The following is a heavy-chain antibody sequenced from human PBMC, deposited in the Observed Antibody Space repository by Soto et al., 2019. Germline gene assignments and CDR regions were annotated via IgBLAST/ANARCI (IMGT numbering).Heavy chain of an antibody. CDR2: IYWNDDR. J-gene: IGHJ4*02. D-gene: IGHD2-2*01. CDR1: GFSLSNPGVG. V-gene: IGHV2-5*01. Sequence: QITLKESGPTLVKPTQTLTLTCTFSGFSLSNPGVGMGWVRQPPGKALQWLAVIYWNDDRRYSPSLKTRLTIPKETSKNQVGLTMTDMDPVDTATYYCAHGGPAASLDFWGQGTLVTVSS. CDR3: AHGGPAASLDF.